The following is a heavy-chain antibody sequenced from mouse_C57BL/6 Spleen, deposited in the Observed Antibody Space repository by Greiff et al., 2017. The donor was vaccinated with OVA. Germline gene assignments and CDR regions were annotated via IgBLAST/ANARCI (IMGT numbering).Heavy chain of an antibody. Sequence: VQLQQPGAELVKPGASVKLSCKASGYTFTSYWMHWVKQRPGQGLEWIGMIHPNSGSTNYNEKFKSKATLTVDKSSSTAYMQLSSLTSEDSAVYYCARFGDGYYYFDYWGQGTTLTVSS. CDR1: GYTFTSYW. J-gene: IGHJ2*01. CDR3: ARFGDGYYYFDY. D-gene: IGHD2-3*01. V-gene: IGHV1-64*01. CDR2: IHPNSGST.